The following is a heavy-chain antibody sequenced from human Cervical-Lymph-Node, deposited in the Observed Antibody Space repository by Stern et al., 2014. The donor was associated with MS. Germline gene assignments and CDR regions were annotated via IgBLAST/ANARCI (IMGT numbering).Heavy chain of an antibody. CDR2: SSYDGRDK. CDR3: AKGGSGSYLD. Sequence: VQLVESGGGVVPPGRSLRLSCAASGFVFRRYALYWVRQAPGKGLEWVALSSYDGRDKYYTDSVKGRFTVSRDNSNNTVDLEMNSLRLEDTAVYYCAKGGSGSYLDWGQGSLVTVSS. J-gene: IGHJ4*02. V-gene: IGHV3-30*04. D-gene: IGHD1-26*01. CDR1: GFVFRRYA.